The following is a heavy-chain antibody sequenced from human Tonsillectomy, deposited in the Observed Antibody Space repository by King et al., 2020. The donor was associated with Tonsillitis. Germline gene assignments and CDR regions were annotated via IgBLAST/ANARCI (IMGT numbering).Heavy chain of an antibody. CDR3: ARQRSGTFSPVEY. J-gene: IGHJ4*02. D-gene: IGHD1-26*01. CDR2: IYSSGST. Sequence: LQLQDSGPGLVKPSETLSLTCVVSGCSFSNYVWNWIRQPPGKGLEWLGYIYSSGSTNFNPSLMSRLSISSDTSKNQFSLRVRSVTAADTAVYYCARQRSGTFSPVEYWGQGILVTVSS. V-gene: IGHV4-59*08. CDR1: GCSFSNYV.